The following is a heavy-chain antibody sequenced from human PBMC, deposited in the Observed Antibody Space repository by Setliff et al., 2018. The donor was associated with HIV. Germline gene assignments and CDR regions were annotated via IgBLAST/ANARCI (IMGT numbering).Heavy chain of an antibody. CDR3: ARHEGRSYYDYVWGSSRPVDAFDI. V-gene: IGHV4-34*01. J-gene: IGHJ3*02. D-gene: IGHD3-16*01. Sequence: SETLSLTCAVYGGSFSGYYWSWIRQPPGKGLEWIGEIDHSGSTNDNPSLKSRVTMSVDTSKNQFSLKLSSMSAADTAVYYCARHEGRSYYDYVWGSSRPVDAFDIWGQGTMVTVSS. CDR2: IDHSGST. CDR1: GGSFSGYY.